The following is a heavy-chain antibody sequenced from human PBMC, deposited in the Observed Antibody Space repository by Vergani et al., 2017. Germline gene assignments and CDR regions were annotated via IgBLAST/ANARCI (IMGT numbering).Heavy chain of an antibody. J-gene: IGHJ6*03. V-gene: IGHV3-23*01. Sequence: EVQLLESGGGLVQPGGSLRLSCAASGCTFSSYAMSWVRQAPGKGLEWVSAISGSGGSTYYADSVKGRFTISRDNSKNTLYLQVNSLRAEDTAVYYCAKRRGSTRSYDMDVWGKGTTVTVSS. D-gene: IGHD2-2*01. CDR1: GCTFSSYA. CDR3: AKRRGSTRSYDMDV. CDR2: ISGSGGST.